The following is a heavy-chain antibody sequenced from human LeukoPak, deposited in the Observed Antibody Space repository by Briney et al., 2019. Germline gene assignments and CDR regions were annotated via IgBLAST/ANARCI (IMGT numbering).Heavy chain of an antibody. CDR1: GFTFSSYN. Sequence: PGGSLRLSCAASGFTFSSYNMNWVRQAPGKGLEWVSSITSSSSYIYYADSVKGRFTISSDNAKNSLYLQINSLRAEDTAVYYSARDPYSGRYGDYYYYYMDVWGKRTTVTISS. D-gene: IGHD1-26*01. V-gene: IGHV3-21*01. CDR3: ARDPYSGRYGDYYYYYMDV. CDR2: ITSSSSYI. J-gene: IGHJ6*03.